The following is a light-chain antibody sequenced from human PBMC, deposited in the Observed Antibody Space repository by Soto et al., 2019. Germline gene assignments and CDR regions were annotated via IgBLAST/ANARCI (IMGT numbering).Light chain of an antibody. CDR2: DSS. Sequence: EIVLTQFPATLSLSPGDGATLSCRASQSVSSYLAWYQQKRGQAPRLLIYDSSNSATGSPARFSGSGSGTDFSLIISSLEPEDFAVDYCQQRSVWPLTCGGGTKVEIK. CDR1: QSVSSY. CDR3: QQRSVWPLT. J-gene: IGKJ4*01. V-gene: IGKV3-11*01.